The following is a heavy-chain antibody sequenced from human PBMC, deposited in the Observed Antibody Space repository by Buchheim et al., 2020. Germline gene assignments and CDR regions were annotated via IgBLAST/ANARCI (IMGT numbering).Heavy chain of an antibody. CDR1: GFSLSTYW. CDR3: ARGAYSFDY. Sequence: EVQLVESGGGLVQPGGSLRLSCAASGFSLSTYWMHWIRQVPGKGLVWVSRTNSDASSTSYADSVKGRFTISRDNAKRTLYLQIYSLRAEDTAVYYCARGAYSFDYWGQGTL. J-gene: IGHJ4*02. D-gene: IGHD4-11*01. V-gene: IGHV3-74*01. CDR2: TNSDASST.